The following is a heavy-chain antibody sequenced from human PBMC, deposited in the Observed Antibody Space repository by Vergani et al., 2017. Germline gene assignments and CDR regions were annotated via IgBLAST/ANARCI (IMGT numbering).Heavy chain of an antibody. Sequence: QVQLVEFGGGVVQPGRSLRLSCAASGFTFSNYGMHWVRQAPGKGLEWVAGIWYDGSNKYYADSVKGRFTISRDNSKNTLYLQMNSLGAEDTSVYYCARGRVPYGDPDYWYFDLWGRGTLVTVSS. CDR2: IWYDGSNK. J-gene: IGHJ2*01. V-gene: IGHV3-33*01. D-gene: IGHD4-17*01. CDR3: ARGRVPYGDPDYWYFDL. CDR1: GFTFSNYG.